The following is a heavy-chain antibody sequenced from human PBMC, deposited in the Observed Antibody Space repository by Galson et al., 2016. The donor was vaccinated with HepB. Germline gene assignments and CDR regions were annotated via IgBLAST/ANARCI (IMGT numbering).Heavy chain of an antibody. CDR1: GFTFDSHS. CDR3: ARVRATVTTSWFDP. Sequence: LRLSCAASGFTFDSHSMSWVRQAPGKGLEWVSTVSATGSFIFYEDSVKGRFTISRDNAKSSVYLQMDNLRVEDTAVYHCARVRATVTTSWFDPWGQGTLVTVSS. CDR2: VSATGSFI. V-gene: IGHV3-21*01. J-gene: IGHJ5*02. D-gene: IGHD4-17*01.